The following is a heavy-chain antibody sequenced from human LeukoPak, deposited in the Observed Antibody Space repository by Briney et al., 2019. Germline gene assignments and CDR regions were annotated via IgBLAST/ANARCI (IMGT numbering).Heavy chain of an antibody. CDR3: AKFSYGSGSYYKYYYYYYMDV. D-gene: IGHD3-10*01. Sequence: PGGSLRLSCAASGFTFSSYAMSWVRQAPGKGLEWVSAISGSGGSTYYADSVKGRFTISRDNSKNTLYLQMNSLRAEDTAVYYCAKFSYGSGSYYKYYYYYYMDVWGKGTTVTVSS. CDR1: GFTFSSYA. CDR2: ISGSGGST. J-gene: IGHJ6*03. V-gene: IGHV3-23*01.